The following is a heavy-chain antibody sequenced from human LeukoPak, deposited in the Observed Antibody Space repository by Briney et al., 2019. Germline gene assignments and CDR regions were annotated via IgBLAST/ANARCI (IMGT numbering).Heavy chain of an antibody. J-gene: IGHJ4*02. CDR2: IRYDGSNK. CDR3: ARESDTRAAGWVIDY. D-gene: IGHD6-13*01. CDR1: GFTFSSYG. Sequence: PGGSLRLSCAASGFTFSSYGMHWVRQDPGKGLEWVAFIRYDGSNKYYADSVKGRFTISRDSSKNTLYLQMNSLRVEDTAVYYCARESDTRAAGWVIDYWGQGTLVTVSS. V-gene: IGHV3-30*02.